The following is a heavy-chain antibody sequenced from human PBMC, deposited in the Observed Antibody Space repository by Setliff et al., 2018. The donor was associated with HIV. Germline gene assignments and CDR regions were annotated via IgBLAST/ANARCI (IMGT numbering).Heavy chain of an antibody. D-gene: IGHD2-2*02. CDR2: IYISGNT. CDR3: ARVFPPIRGAPFGTPPGAFDI. CDR1: GGSISPYY. J-gene: IGHJ3*02. V-gene: IGHV4-4*07. Sequence: KTSETLSLTCSVSGGSISPYYWRWIRQPAGKRLEWIGRIYISGNTIYNPSLKSRVTMSVDTSKNQFSLILNSVTAADTAVYYCARVFPPIRGAPFGTPPGAFDIWGQGTKVTV.